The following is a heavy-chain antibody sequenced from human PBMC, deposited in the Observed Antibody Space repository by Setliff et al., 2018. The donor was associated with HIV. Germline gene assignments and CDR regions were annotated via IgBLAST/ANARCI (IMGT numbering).Heavy chain of an antibody. V-gene: IGHV4-39*07. J-gene: IGHJ4*02. CDR3: ARQYYYYVWVTYRSQYYFDN. CDR1: SGSISTSSYY. D-gene: IGHD3-16*02. Sequence: ASETLSLTCIVSSGSISTSSYYWGWIRQPPGKGLEWIGSIYYSGSTYYNPSLKSRITISIDTSKNQFSLRLSSVTAADTAVYYCARQYYYYVWVTYRSQYYFDNWGQGTLVTVSS. CDR2: IYYSGST.